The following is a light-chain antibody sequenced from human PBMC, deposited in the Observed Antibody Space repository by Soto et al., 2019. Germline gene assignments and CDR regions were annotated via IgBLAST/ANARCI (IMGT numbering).Light chain of an antibody. J-gene: IGLJ2*01. CDR3: QSYDSSLSAVV. Sequence: QSVLTQPPSVSGAPGQRVTISCTGSSSNIGAGYDVHWYQQLPGTAPKLLIYGNSNRPSGVPDRFSGSKSCTSASLAITGHQAEDEADYYCQSYDSSLSAVVFGGGTKLTVL. CDR2: GNS. V-gene: IGLV1-40*01. CDR1: SSNIGAGYD.